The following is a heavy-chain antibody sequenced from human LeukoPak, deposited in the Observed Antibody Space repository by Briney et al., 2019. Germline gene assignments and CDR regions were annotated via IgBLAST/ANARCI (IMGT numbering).Heavy chain of an antibody. CDR1: GYTFTSYG. J-gene: IGHJ3*02. CDR2: ISAYNGNT. CDR3: ARGEVGTTPDDTFDI. V-gene: IGHV1-18*01. Sequence: WASVKVSCKASGYTFTSYGVNWVRQAPGQGLEWMGWISAYNGNTNYAQKLQGRVTMTTDTSTSTACMELRSLRSDDTAVYYCARGEVGTTPDDTFDIWGQGTMVTVSS. D-gene: IGHD1-26*01.